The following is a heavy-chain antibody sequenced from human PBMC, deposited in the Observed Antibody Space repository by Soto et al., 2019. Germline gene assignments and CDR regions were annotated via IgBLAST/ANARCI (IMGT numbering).Heavy chain of an antibody. Sequence: EVQLVESGGGLVKPGGSLRLSCAASGFTFSSYSMNWVRQAPGKGLEWVSSISSSSSYIYYADSVKGRFTISRDNAKNSLYLQMNSSRAEDTAVYYCARLTSSDSSGDYCYWGQGTLVTVSS. V-gene: IGHV3-21*01. D-gene: IGHD3-22*01. CDR3: ARLTSSDSSGDYCY. CDR1: GFTFSSYS. J-gene: IGHJ4*02. CDR2: ISSSSSYI.